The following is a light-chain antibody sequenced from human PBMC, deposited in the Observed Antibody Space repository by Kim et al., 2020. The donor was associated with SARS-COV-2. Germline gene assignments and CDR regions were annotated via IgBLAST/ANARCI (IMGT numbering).Light chain of an antibody. CDR1: QSVSSN. CDR3: QQYNNWPRPGWT. CDR2: GAS. Sequence: EIVMTQSPATLSVSPGERATLSCRASQSVSSNLAWYQQKPGQAPRLLIYGASTRATGIPARFSGSGSGTEFTLTISSLQSEDFAVYYCQQYNNWPRPGWTFGQGTKVDIK. J-gene: IGKJ1*01. V-gene: IGKV3-15*01.